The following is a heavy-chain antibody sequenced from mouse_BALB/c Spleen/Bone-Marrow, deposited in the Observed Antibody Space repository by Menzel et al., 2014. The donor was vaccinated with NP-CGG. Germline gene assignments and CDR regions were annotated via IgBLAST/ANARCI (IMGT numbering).Heavy chain of an antibody. CDR2: IYPGNGDT. CDR1: GYTFTSYS. Sequence: SGAELVKPGASVKMSCKASGYTFTSYSMHWVKQTPGQGLEWIGAIYPGNGDTSYNQKFKGKATLTADKSSSTAYMLLSSLTSEDSAVYYCARNYYGYYYALDYWGQGTSVTVSS. J-gene: IGHJ4*01. D-gene: IGHD1-1*01. V-gene: IGHV1-12*01. CDR3: ARNYYGYYYALDY.